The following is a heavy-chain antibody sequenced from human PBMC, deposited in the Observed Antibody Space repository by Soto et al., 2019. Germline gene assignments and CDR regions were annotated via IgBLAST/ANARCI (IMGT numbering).Heavy chain of an antibody. CDR2: ISPFNGNT. CDR1: GYSFTSYG. V-gene: IGHV1-18*01. Sequence: ASVKVSCKTSGYSFTSYGISWVRQAPGQGPEWMGWISPFNGNTYYAQKVQGRVTMTTDTSTSTVYMELRSLRSDDTAVYYCARDQSFDRTYYYGIDAWGQGTTVTSP. CDR3: ARDQSFDRTYYYGIDA. J-gene: IGHJ6*02.